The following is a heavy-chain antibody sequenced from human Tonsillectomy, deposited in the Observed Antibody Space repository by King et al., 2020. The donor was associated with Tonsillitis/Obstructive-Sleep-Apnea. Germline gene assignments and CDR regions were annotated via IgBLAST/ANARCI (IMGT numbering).Heavy chain of an antibody. V-gene: IGHV4-59*01. J-gene: IGHJ4*02. CDR3: ARARGRDHFCDY. CDR2: IFYSGST. CDR1: GVALSTYY. Sequence: MQLQESGPGLVKPSETLSLSCTVSGVALSTYYWSLIRPPPGKGLEWIGYIFYSGSTNYNPSLKSRLTISVDTSKNQFSLKLSSVTAADTAVYFCARARGRDHFCDYWGQGTLVTVSS. D-gene: IGHD1-26*01.